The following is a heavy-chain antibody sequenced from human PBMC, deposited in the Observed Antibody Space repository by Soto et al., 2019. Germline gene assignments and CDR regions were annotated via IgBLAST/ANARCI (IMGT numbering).Heavy chain of an antibody. CDR3: ALYLAVAEGYNWFDP. D-gene: IGHD6-19*01. V-gene: IGHV4-39*01. CDR1: GGSISSSSYY. Sequence: SETLSLTCTVSGGSISSSSYYWGWIRQPPGKGLEWIGSIYYSGSTYYNPSLKSRVTISVDTSKNQFSLKLSSVTAADTAVYYCALYLAVAEGYNWFDPWGQGTLVTVSS. CDR2: IYYSGST. J-gene: IGHJ5*02.